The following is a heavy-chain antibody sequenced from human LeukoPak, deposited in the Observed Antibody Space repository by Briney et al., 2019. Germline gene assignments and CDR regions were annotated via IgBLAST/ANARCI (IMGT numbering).Heavy chain of an antibody. CDR1: GFTFSSYA. J-gene: IGHJ4*02. V-gene: IGHV3-23*01. Sequence: GGSLRLSCAASGFTFSSYAMSWVRQAPGKGLEWVSAISGSGGSTYYADSVKGRFTISRDNSKNTLYLQMNSLRAEDTAVYYCATKEGLFTIHDIVVVPAATDDYWGQGTLSPSPQ. CDR2: ISGSGGST. D-gene: IGHD2-2*01. CDR3: ATKEGLFTIHDIVVVPAATDDY.